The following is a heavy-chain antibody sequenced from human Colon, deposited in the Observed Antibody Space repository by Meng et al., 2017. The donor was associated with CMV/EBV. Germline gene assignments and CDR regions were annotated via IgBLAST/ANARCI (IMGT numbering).Heavy chain of an antibody. CDR3: ARDPFIKAFDI. CDR1: GFTFSNYW. Sequence: SWVASGFTFSNYWMTWLRQAPGRGLELVAHIKEDGSEKYFVGSVKGRFTISRDNAKNSLYLQMNSLRAEDTAVYYCARDPFIKAFDIWGQGTMVTVSS. CDR2: IKEDGSEK. J-gene: IGHJ3*02. V-gene: IGHV3-7*01.